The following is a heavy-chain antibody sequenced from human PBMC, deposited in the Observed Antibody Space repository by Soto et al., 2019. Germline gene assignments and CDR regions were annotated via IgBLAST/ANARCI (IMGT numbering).Heavy chain of an antibody. D-gene: IGHD1-20*01. J-gene: IGHJ4*02. Sequence: SETLSLTCTVSGGSISRGDYYWTWIRQHPGKGLEWIGYIYYSGNTYYNPSLKSRLTISVDTSKNQFSLKVNSVTAADTAVYYCARGLSTYNWNYFDYWGQGMLVTVSS. CDR1: GGSISRGDYY. CDR2: IYYSGNT. V-gene: IGHV4-31*03. CDR3: ARGLSTYNWNYFDY.